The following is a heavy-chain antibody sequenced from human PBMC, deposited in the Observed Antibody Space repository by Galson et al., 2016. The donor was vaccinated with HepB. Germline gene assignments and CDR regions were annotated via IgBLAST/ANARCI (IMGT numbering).Heavy chain of an antibody. V-gene: IGHV1-18*01. J-gene: IGHJ3*01. CDR3: ARDSYGVVGGATLFDL. CDR1: GYTFVNNG. CDR2: INTKNGIT. D-gene: IGHD2-15*01. Sequence: SVKVSCKASGYTFVNNGLSWARQAPGQGLEWMGWINTKNGITNYAQKVQGRVTLTTDTSTSTAYMELRSLRSEDTAVYYCARDSYGVVGGATLFDLWGQGTVVTVSS.